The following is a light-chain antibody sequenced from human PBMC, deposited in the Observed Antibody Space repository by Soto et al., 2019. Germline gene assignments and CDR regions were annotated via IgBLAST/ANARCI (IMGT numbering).Light chain of an antibody. V-gene: IGKV3-15*01. J-gene: IGKJ1*01. CDR3: QQYNNWLTWT. CDR2: GAS. CDR1: QSVRSN. Sequence: IVMTQSPATLSVSPGERATLSCRASQSVRSNLAWYQQKPGQAPRLLIYGASTRATGIPARFSGSGSGTEFTLTISSLQSEDFAVYYCQQYNNWLTWTFGQGTKVEIK.